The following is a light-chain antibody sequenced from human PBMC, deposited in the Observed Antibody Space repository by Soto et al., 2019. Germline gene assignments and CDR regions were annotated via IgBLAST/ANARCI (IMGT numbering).Light chain of an antibody. CDR3: QQRSNWPPRIT. CDR1: QSVSSY. CDR2: DAS. Sequence: VLTPSPATLSLSPVARATLSCRASQSVSSYLAWYQQKPGQAPRLLIYDASNSATGIPARFSGSGSGTDFTLTISSLEPEDFAVYYCQQRSNWPPRITFGQGTRLEIK. V-gene: IGKV3-11*01. J-gene: IGKJ5*01.